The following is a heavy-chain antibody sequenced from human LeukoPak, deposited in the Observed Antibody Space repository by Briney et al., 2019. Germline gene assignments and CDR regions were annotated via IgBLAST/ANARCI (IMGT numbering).Heavy chain of an antibody. CDR3: AKDHCSSTSCYYN. CDR2: IRYDGSNK. J-gene: IGHJ4*02. V-gene: IGHV3-30*02. CDR1: GFTFSSYG. Sequence: GGSLRLSCAASGFTFSSYGMHWVRQAPGKGLEWVAFIRYDGSNKYYADSVKGRFTISRDNSKNTLYLQMNSLRAEDTAVYYCAKDHCSSTSCYYNWGQGTLVTVSS. D-gene: IGHD2-2*01.